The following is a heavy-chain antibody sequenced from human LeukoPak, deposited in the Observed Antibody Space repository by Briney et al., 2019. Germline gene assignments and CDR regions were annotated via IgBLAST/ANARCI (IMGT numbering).Heavy chain of an antibody. CDR1: GFTLSVHG. Sequence: GGSRRLSCAASGFTLSVHGMHWVRQAPGKGLEYVAGVSYDGINKYYADSVKGRFTISRDISKNTLNLQMNSLRAEDTAVYYCARGIGHYDFYCDPWGQGTLVTVSS. CDR3: ARGIGHYDFYCDP. D-gene: IGHD3-3*01. V-gene: IGHV3-33*01. J-gene: IGHJ5*02. CDR2: VSYDGINK.